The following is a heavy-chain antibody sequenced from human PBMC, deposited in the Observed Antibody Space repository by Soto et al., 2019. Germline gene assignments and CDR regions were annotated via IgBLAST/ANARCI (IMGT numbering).Heavy chain of an antibody. CDR3: ERRCSGGSCYYREEPGNWFDP. CDR1: GFTFSSYG. Sequence: PGGSLRLSCAASGFTFSSYGMHWVRQAPGKGLEWVAVIWYDGSNKYYADSVKGRFTISRDNSKNTLYLQMNSLRAEDTAVYYCERRCSGGSCYYREEPGNWFDPWGQGTLVTVSS. V-gene: IGHV3-33*01. CDR2: IWYDGSNK. D-gene: IGHD2-15*01. J-gene: IGHJ5*02.